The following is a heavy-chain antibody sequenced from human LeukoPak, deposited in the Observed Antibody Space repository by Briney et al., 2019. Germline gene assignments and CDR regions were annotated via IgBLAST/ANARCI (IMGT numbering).Heavy chain of an antibody. Sequence: PSETLSLTCTVSGVSISSSNSYWGWIRQPPGKGLEWIGSIYYSGNTYYNASLKSQVSISIDTSKNQFSLRLTSVPAADTAVYYCAGGDEIAVAGMGYYYYYMDVWGKGTTVTVSS. V-gene: IGHV4-39*01. CDR2: IYYSGNT. J-gene: IGHJ6*03. D-gene: IGHD6-19*01. CDR1: GVSISSSNSY. CDR3: AGGDEIAVAGMGYYYYYMDV.